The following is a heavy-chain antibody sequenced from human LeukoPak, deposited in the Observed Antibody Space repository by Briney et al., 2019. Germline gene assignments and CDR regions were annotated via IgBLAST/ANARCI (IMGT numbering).Heavy chain of an antibody. CDR2: INPSGGST. Sequence: RASVKVSCKASGYTFTGYYMHWVRQAPGQGLEWMGIINPSGGSTSYAQKFQGRVTMTRDTSTSTVYMELSSLRSEDTAVYYCATTTASYYFDYWGQGTLVTVSS. D-gene: IGHD1-26*01. V-gene: IGHV1-46*03. CDR3: ATTTASYYFDY. J-gene: IGHJ4*02. CDR1: GYTFTGYY.